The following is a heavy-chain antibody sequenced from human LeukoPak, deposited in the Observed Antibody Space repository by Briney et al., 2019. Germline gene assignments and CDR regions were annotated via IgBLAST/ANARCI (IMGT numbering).Heavy chain of an antibody. CDR2: ISGSGGST. J-gene: IGHJ4*02. V-gene: IGHV3-23*01. D-gene: IGHD3-22*01. CDR3: AEDSSGYYSSPPDY. Sequence: GGSLRLSCAASGFTFSSYAMSWVRQAPGKGLEWVSAISGSGGSTYYADSVKGRFTISRDNSKNTLYLQMNSLRAEDTAVYYCAEDSSGYYSSPPDYWGQGTLVTVSS. CDR1: GFTFSSYA.